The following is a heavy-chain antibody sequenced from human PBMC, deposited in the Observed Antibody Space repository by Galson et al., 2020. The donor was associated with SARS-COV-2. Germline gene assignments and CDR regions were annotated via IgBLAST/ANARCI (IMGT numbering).Heavy chain of an antibody. Sequence: GGSLRLSCVVSGFTFSSYALHWVRQAPGKGLEWMAVVSYDGNNKYYADSVKGRFTISRDDSKNTLYLQLNSLRTEDTAVYYCARGRGSSPASHWYFDLWGRGTLVTVSS. CDR2: VSYDGNNK. J-gene: IGHJ2*01. CDR3: ARGRGSSPASHWYFDL. D-gene: IGHD2-2*01. V-gene: IGHV3-30-3*01. CDR1: GFTFSSYA.